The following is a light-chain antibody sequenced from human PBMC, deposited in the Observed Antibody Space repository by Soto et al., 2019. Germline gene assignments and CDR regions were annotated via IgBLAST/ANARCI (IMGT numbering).Light chain of an antibody. V-gene: IGKV3-20*01. CDR3: QQYGSPPWT. CDR1: QSVSSSY. CDR2: GAS. J-gene: IGKJ1*01. Sequence: EIVLTQSPVTLSLSPGERATLSCRASQSVSSSYLAWYQQIPGQAPRLLIYGASSRATGIPDRFSGSGSGKDFTLTISRLEPADFAVYYCQQYGSPPWTFGQGTKV.